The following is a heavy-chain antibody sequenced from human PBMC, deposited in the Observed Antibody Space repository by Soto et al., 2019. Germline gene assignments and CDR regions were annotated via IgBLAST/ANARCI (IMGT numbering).Heavy chain of an antibody. D-gene: IGHD3-10*02. Sequence: QVQLVESGGGVVQPGRSLSLSCAASQLTFNNYAMHWVRQAPGKGLEWVAVISDDGHNKYYADSVRGRFTISRDNSKNTVYLLMNSRRVDDTAVYYCAKDLNVKTYVPYGMDVWGQGTTVTVSS. V-gene: IGHV3-30*18. CDR2: ISDDGHNK. J-gene: IGHJ6*02. CDR3: AKDLNVKTYVPYGMDV. CDR1: QLTFNNYA.